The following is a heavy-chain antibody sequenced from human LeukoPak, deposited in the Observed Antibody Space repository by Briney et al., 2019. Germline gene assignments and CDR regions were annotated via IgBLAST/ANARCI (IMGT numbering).Heavy chain of an antibody. D-gene: IGHD3-3*01. J-gene: IGHJ4*02. Sequence: PSETLSLTCTVSGGSISSGSYYWSWIRQPAGKGLEWIGRIYTSGSTNYNPSLKSRVTISVDTSKNQFSLKLSSVTAADTAVYYCARGGDFWSGYLDYWGQGTLVTVSP. CDR1: GGSISSGSYY. CDR3: ARGGDFWSGYLDY. V-gene: IGHV4-61*02. CDR2: IYTSGST.